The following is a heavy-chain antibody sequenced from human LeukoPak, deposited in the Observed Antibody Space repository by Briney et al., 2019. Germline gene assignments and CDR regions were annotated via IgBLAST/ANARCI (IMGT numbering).Heavy chain of an antibody. D-gene: IGHD3-10*01. CDR3: ATVAPITMVRGVIITKPSHYYYYGMDV. CDR1: GYTLTESS. V-gene: IGHV1-24*01. Sequence: ASVKVSCKVSGYTLTESSMHWVRQAPGKGLEWMGGFDPEDGETIYAQKFQGRVTMTEDTSTDTAYMELSSLRSEDTAVYYCATVAPITMVRGVIITKPSHYYYYGMDVWGQGTTVTVSS. CDR2: FDPEDGET. J-gene: IGHJ6*02.